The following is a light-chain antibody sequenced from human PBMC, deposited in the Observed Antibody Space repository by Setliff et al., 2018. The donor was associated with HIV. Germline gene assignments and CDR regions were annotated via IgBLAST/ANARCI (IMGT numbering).Light chain of an antibody. CDR1: RSDVGGYNY. J-gene: IGLJ1*01. V-gene: IGLV2-14*03. CDR3: SSYTSTSTLCV. CDR2: DVS. Sequence: QSVLTQAASVSGSPGQSITMSCTGTRSDVGGYNYVSWYQQHPGKAPKLMIYDVSNRPSGVSNRFSGSKSGNTASLTTSGLQAEDEADYYCSSYTSTSTLCVFGTGTKVTVL.